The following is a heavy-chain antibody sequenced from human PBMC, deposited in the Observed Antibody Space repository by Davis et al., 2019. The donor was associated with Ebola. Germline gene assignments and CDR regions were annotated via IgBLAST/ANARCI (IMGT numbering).Heavy chain of an antibody. D-gene: IGHD6-13*01. Sequence: PSETLSLTCAVYGGSFSGYYWSWIRQPPGKGLEWIGEINHSGSTNYNPSLKSRVTMSVDTSKNQFSLKLSSVTAADTAVYYCAREMAAAGTIWGQGTLVTVSS. CDR3: AREMAAAGTI. J-gene: IGHJ4*02. V-gene: IGHV4-34*01. CDR1: GGSFSGYY. CDR2: INHSGST.